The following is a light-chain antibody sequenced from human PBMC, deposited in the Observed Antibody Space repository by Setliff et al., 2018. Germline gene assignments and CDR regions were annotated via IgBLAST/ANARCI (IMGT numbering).Light chain of an antibody. CDR2: DVT. CDR3: SSYADSNNYV. CDR1: SNDVWGHNY. V-gene: IGLV2-8*01. Sequence: QSALAQPPSASGSPGQSVTISCTGTSNDVWGHNYVSWYQQHPGKAPQLIIYDVTKRPSGVPDRFSGSKSGNTASLTVSGLQAEDEADYYCSSYADSNNYVFGTGTKV. J-gene: IGLJ1*01.